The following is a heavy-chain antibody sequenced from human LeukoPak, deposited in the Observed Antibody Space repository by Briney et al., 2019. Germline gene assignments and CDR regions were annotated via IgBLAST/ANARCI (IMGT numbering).Heavy chain of an antibody. Sequence: GGSLRLSCAASGFTVSSNYMSWVRQAPGKGLVWVSRINSDGSSTSYADSVKGRFTISRDNAKNSLYLQMNSLRAEDTAVYYCASSLVAGYYYYNYYYMDVWGKGTTVTVSS. J-gene: IGHJ6*03. D-gene: IGHD5-18*01. V-gene: IGHV3-74*01. CDR2: INSDGSST. CDR3: ASSLVAGYYYYNYYYMDV. CDR1: GFTVSSNY.